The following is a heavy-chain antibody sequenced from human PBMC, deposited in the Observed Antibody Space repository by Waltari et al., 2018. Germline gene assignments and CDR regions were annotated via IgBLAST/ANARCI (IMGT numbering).Heavy chain of an antibody. CDR2: SSSSSSYI. Sequence: EVQLVESGGGLVKPGGSLRLSCAASGFTFSSYSMNWVRQAPGKGLEWVSSSSSSSSYIYYADSVKGRFTISRDNAKNSLYLQMNSLRAEDTAVYYCARCRSGSTSCYKAFDIWGQGTMVTVSS. CDR1: GFTFSSYS. D-gene: IGHD2-2*02. V-gene: IGHV3-21*01. J-gene: IGHJ3*02. CDR3: ARCRSGSTSCYKAFDI.